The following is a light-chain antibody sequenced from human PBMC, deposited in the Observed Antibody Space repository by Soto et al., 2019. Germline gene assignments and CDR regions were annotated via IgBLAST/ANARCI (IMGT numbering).Light chain of an antibody. J-gene: IGLJ2*01. CDR1: SSNIGSKY. CDR3: AAWDAGVSGPA. Sequence: QSVLTQPPSASGTPGQRVTISCSGSSSNIGSKYVYWYRQLPGTAPKLLMYRNNQRPSGVPDRFSGSKSGTSASLAISGLRSEDEADYYCAAWDAGVSGPAFGGGTKLTVL. V-gene: IGLV1-47*01. CDR2: RNN.